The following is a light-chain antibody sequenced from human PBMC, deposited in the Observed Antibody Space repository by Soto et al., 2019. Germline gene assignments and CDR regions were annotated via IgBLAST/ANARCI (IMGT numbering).Light chain of an antibody. CDR3: QQYNNYPYT. J-gene: IGKJ2*01. Sequence: DIQMTQSPSTLSASVGDTITITCRASQSVSSWLAWYHQKPGQAPKLLIYGASSLESGVPARFSGSGSGTEISLTITSLQPDDFATYYCQQYNNYPYTFGGGTKLEIK. CDR1: QSVSSW. CDR2: GAS. V-gene: IGKV1-5*01.